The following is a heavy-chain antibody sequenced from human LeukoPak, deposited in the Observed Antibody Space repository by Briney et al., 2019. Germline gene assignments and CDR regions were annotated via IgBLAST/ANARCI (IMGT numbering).Heavy chain of an antibody. D-gene: IGHD1-26*01. J-gene: IGHJ4*02. CDR1: GYTFPSYG. Sequence: ASVKVSCKASGYTFPSYGISWVRQAPGQGLEWMGWISAYNGNTNYAQKLQGRVTMTTDTSTSTAYMELRSLRSDDTAVYYCARSHGNSGSYWLSYWGQGTLVTVSS. CDR2: ISAYNGNT. V-gene: IGHV1-18*01. CDR3: ARSHGNSGSYWLSY.